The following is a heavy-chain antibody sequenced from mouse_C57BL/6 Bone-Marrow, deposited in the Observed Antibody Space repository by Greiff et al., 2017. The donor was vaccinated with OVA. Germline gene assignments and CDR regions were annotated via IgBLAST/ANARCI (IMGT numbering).Heavy chain of an antibody. Sequence: EVKLMESGPGLVKPSQTVFLTCTVTGISITTGNYRWSWIRQFPGNKLEWIGYIYYSGTITYNPSLTSRTTITRDTPKNQFFLEMNSLTAEDTATYYCARGSSYYWYFDVWGTGTTVTVSS. V-gene: IGHV3-5*01. CDR2: IYYSGTI. CDR1: GISITTGNYR. D-gene: IGHD1-1*01. CDR3: ARGSSYYWYFDV. J-gene: IGHJ1*03.